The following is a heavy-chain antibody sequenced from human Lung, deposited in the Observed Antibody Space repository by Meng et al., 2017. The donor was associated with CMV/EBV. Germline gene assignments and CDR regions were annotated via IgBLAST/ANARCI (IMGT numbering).Heavy chain of an antibody. Sequence: ASVKVSCKASGYAFTDYYIHWVRQAPGQGLEWMGWINPGIGGTNFAQKFEGRVTVTRDTSISTAYMELSRLRSDDTAIYYCARAYCSSHRCWGYYYGMDVWGQGXTVTVSS. CDR1: GYAFTDYY. CDR2: INPGIGGT. J-gene: IGHJ6*02. D-gene: IGHD2-2*01. CDR3: ARAYCSSHRCWGYYYGMDV. V-gene: IGHV1-2*02.